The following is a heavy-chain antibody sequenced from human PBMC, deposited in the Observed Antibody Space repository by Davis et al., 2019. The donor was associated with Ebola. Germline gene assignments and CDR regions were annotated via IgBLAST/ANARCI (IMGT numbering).Heavy chain of an antibody. J-gene: IGHJ6*02. CDR1: GSTFSNYA. CDR2: IHAGNGNT. V-gene: IGHV1-3*01. CDR3: ARIIIGPSYYGMDV. D-gene: IGHD3-16*01. Sequence: ASVKISCKTSGSTFSNYALHWVRQAPGQRLEWMGWIHAGNGNTKYSPKFQCRVTITRDISVRTVYMELSSLRSEDTALFYCARIIIGPSYYGMDVWGQGTAVTVSS.